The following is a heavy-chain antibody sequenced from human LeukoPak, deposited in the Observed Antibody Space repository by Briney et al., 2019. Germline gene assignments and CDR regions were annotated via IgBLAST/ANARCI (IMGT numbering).Heavy chain of an antibody. D-gene: IGHD1-26*01. V-gene: IGHV4-4*07. J-gene: IGHJ4*02. CDR3: ARDGQVGRPFDY. CDR2: IYSSGSS. Sequence: SETLSLTCTVSGGSISSYYWTWIRQPAGKGLEWIGRIYSSGSSNYNPSLKSRVTLSVDTSKNQFSLNLTSVTAADTAVYHCARDGQVGRPFDYWGQGTLVTVSS. CDR1: GGSISSYY.